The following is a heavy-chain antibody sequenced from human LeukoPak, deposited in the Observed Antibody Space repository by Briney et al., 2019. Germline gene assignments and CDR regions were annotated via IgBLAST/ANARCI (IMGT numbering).Heavy chain of an antibody. V-gene: IGHV3-11*06. D-gene: IGHD3-9*01. J-gene: IGHJ4*02. CDR2: ISSSSSYI. CDR3: ARTQLEYYDILTGPKPVDY. CDR1: GFTFSDYY. Sequence: GGSLRLSCAASGFTFSDYYMSWIRQAPGKGLEWVSSISSSSSYIYYADSVKGRFTISRDNAKNSLYLQMNSLRAEDTAVYYCARTQLEYYDILTGPKPVDYWGQGTLVTVSS.